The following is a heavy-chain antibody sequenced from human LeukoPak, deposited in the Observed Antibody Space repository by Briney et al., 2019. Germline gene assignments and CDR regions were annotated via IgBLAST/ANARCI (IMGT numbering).Heavy chain of an antibody. Sequence: GASVKVSCKASGYTFTSYGISWVRQAPGQGLEWMGWISTYNGNANYAQKLQGRVTVTTDTSTSTAYMELRSLRSDDTAVYYCARDERGSCSSSSCYYFDYWGQGTLVTVSS. CDR3: ARDERGSCSSSSCYYFDY. CDR1: GYTFTSYG. J-gene: IGHJ4*02. D-gene: IGHD2-2*01. CDR2: ISTYNGNA. V-gene: IGHV1-18*01.